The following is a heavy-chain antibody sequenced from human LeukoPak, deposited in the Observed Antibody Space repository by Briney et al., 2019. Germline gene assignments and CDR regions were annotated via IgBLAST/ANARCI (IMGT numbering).Heavy chain of an antibody. Sequence: GGSLRLSCAASGFTFSSYSMNWVRQAPGKGLEWVSYISSSSSTIYYADSVKGRFTVSRDNAKNSLYLQMNSLRAEDTAVYYCARGGSYGSLDYWGQGTLVTVPS. CDR3: ARGGSYGSLDY. J-gene: IGHJ4*02. V-gene: IGHV3-48*01. CDR1: GFTFSSYS. CDR2: ISSSSSTI. D-gene: IGHD5-18*01.